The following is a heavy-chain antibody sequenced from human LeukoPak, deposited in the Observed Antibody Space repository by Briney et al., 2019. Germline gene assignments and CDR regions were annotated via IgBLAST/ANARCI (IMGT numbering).Heavy chain of an antibody. CDR1: GGSISSDY. CDR2: IYYRGST. D-gene: IGHD4-11*01. J-gene: IGHJ6*03. V-gene: IGHV4-59*01. CDR3: ARGPPMTTVTTYYYYYMDG. Sequence: SETLSLTCTVSGGSISSDYWGWIRQPPAKGLEWVGYIYYRGSTNYTPSLKSRVTISVDTSKNQFSLKLSSVTAADTAVYYCARGPPMTTVTTYYYYYMDGRGKGTTVTVSS.